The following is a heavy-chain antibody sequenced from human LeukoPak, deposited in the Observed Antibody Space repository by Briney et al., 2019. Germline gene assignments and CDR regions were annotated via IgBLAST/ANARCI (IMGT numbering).Heavy chain of an antibody. CDR1: GGTFSSYA. CDR3: ARDRRRRTMVRGVIDWFDP. Sequence: GASVKVSCKASGGTFSSYAISWVRQAPGQGLEWMGIINPSGGSTSYAQKFQGRVTMTRDTSTSTVYMELSSLRSEDTAVYYCARDRRRRTMVRGVIDWFDPWGQGTLVTVSS. V-gene: IGHV1-46*01. J-gene: IGHJ5*02. D-gene: IGHD3-10*01. CDR2: INPSGGST.